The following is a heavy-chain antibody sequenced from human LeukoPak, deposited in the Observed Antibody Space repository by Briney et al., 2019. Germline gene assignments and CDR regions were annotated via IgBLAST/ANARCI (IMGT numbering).Heavy chain of an antibody. CDR3: AKDRLEYYYDSSGYYFDY. D-gene: IGHD3-22*01. CDR1: GFTFSSYG. J-gene: IGHJ4*02. V-gene: IGHV3-30*18. Sequence: PGRSLRLSCAASGFTFSSYGMHWVRQAPGKGLECVAVISYDGSNKYYADSVKGRFTISRDNSKNTLYLQMNSLRAEDTAVYYCAKDRLEYYYDSSGYYFDYWGQGTLVTVSS. CDR2: ISYDGSNK.